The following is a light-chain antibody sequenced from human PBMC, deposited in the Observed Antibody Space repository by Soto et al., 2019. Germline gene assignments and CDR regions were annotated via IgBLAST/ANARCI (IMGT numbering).Light chain of an antibody. CDR2: LGS. Sequence: DIVMTQSPLSLPVTPGEPASISCRSSQSLLHSNAYNYLDWNVQKPGQSPQFLTYLGSSRASGVPDRFSGSGSGTDFTLKISRVEAEDVGVYYCMQALQSPYTFGQGTQLQIK. CDR3: MQALQSPYT. J-gene: IGKJ2*01. CDR1: QSLLHSNAYNY. V-gene: IGKV2-28*01.